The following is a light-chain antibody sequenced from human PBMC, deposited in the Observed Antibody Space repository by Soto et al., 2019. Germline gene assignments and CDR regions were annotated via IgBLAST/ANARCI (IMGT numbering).Light chain of an antibody. CDR2: GNS. J-gene: IGLJ3*02. CDR3: PSYTSGLSGWG. Sequence: QSVLTQPPSVSGAPGQRVTISCTESSSNIGAGYDVHWYQQLPGTAPKLLIYGNSNRPSGVPDRFSGSKSGTSASLAITGLQAEDGEDYYYPSYTSGLSGWGFGGGTKLTVL. CDR1: SSNIGAGYD. V-gene: IGLV1-40*01.